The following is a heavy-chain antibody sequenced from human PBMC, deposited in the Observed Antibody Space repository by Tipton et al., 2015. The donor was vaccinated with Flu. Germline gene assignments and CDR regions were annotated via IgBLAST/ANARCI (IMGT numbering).Heavy chain of an antibody. Sequence: TLSLTCAVSGDSISSDYYWSWIRQPPGKGLEWIGYMYYSGSTKYNPSLKSRVTISIDTSKNQFSLKLTSVTAADTAVYYCARDLNWSSAYYNPFGYWGQGTLVTVSS. D-gene: IGHD3-22*01. J-gene: IGHJ4*02. CDR1: GDSISSDYY. CDR3: ARDLNWSSAYYNPFGY. V-gene: IGHV4-61*01. CDR2: MYYSGST.